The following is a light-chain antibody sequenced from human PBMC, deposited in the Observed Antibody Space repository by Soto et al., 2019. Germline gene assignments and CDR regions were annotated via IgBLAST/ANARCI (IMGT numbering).Light chain of an antibody. CDR2: DAS. CDR1: QSVNSR. CDR3: QQYNNWPPEYT. V-gene: IGKV3-15*01. Sequence: EIVMTQSPATLSVSPGERAILFCRASQSVNSRLAWYQQKPAQAPRLLIYDASTRATGIPARFSGSGSGTEFTLTISSLQSEDFAVYYCQQYNNWPPEYTFGQGTKLEIK. J-gene: IGKJ2*01.